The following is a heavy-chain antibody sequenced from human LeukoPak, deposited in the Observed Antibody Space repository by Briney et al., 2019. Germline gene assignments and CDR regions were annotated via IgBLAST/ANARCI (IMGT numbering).Heavy chain of an antibody. CDR2: ISGSGGRT. V-gene: IGHV3-23*01. D-gene: IGHD3-16*02. CDR3: AKSFAFGGVIVPGFDY. J-gene: IGHJ4*02. CDR1: GFTFSSYA. Sequence: PGGSLRLSCAASGFTFSSYAMSWVRQAPGKGLEWVSAISGSGGRTYYADSVKGRFTISRDNSKNTLYLQMTSLRAEDTAVYYCAKSFAFGGVIVPGFDYWGQGTLVTVSS.